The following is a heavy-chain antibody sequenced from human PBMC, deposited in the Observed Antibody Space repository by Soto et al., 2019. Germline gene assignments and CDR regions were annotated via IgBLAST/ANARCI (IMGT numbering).Heavy chain of an antibody. V-gene: IGHV3-53*01. CDR3: ERVGSGGTTALYYYGMDV. D-gene: IGHD2-15*01. CDR1: GFTVSSNY. CDR2: IYSGGST. Sequence: PGGSLRLSCAASGFTVSSNYMSWVRQAPGKGLEWVSVIYSGGSTYYADSVKGRFTISRDNSKNTLYLQMNSLRAEDTAVYYCERVGSGGTTALYYYGMDVWGQGTTVTVSS. J-gene: IGHJ6*02.